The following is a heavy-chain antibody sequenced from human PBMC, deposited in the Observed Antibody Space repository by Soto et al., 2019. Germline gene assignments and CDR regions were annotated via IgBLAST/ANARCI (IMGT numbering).Heavy chain of an antibody. V-gene: IGHV1-3*01. J-gene: IGHJ4*02. D-gene: IGHD2-15*01. Sequence: ASVKVSCKASGDSFTSYYMHCVRQAPGQGLEWMGIINAGNGNTKYSQKFQGRVTITRDTSASTAYMELSSLRSEDTAVYYCARVGDCSGGSCHREYFDYWGQGTLVTV. CDR1: GDSFTSYY. CDR3: ARVGDCSGGSCHREYFDY. CDR2: INAGNGNT.